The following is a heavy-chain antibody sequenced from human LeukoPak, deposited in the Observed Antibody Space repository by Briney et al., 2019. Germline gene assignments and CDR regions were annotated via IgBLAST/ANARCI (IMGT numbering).Heavy chain of an antibody. CDR1: GFTFNSYW. CDR2: ISSDGSTT. Sequence: GGSLRLSCAASGFTFNSYWMHWVRQAPGKGLVWVSRISSDGSTTSYADSVKGRFTISRDNAENTLYPQMNSLRAEDTAVYYCARARGYYYDSFDYWGQGTLVTVSS. V-gene: IGHV3-74*01. D-gene: IGHD3-22*01. J-gene: IGHJ4*02. CDR3: ARARGYYYDSFDY.